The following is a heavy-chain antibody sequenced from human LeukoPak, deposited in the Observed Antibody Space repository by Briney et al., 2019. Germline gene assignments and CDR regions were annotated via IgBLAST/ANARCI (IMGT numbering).Heavy chain of an antibody. J-gene: IGHJ4*02. D-gene: IGHD5-18*01. CDR3: ARHTREEEIQLALFDY. CDR1: GGSISSDNYY. CDR2: IYYSGST. Sequence: PSETLSLTCTVSGGSISSDNYYWGWIRQPPGKGLEWIGSIYYSGSTYYNPSLKSRVTISAYTSRNQLSLKLSSVTAADTAVYYCARHTREEEIQLALFDYWGQGTLVTVSS. V-gene: IGHV4-39*01.